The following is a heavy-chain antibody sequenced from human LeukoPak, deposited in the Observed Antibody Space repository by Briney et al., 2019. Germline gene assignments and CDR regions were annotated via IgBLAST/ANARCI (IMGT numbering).Heavy chain of an antibody. CDR1: GFTFSSYA. Sequence: GGSLRLSCAASGFTFSSYAMHWVRQAPGKGLEWVAVISYDGSNKYYADSVKGRFTISRDNSKNTLYLQMNSLRAEDTAVYYCARGLQAYTSSWYALVNWFDPWGQGTLVTVSS. J-gene: IGHJ5*02. CDR3: ARGLQAYTSSWYALVNWFDP. D-gene: IGHD6-13*01. V-gene: IGHV3-30-3*01. CDR2: ISYDGSNK.